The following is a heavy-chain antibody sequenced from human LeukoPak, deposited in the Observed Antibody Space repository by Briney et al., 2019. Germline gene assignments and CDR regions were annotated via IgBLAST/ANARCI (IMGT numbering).Heavy chain of an antibody. Sequence: GGSLRLSCAASGFTFSSYAVSWVRQAPGKGLEWVSSISCSGGSTYSADSVKGRFNISRDNSKNTLYLQMNSLRAEDTALYYCAKDRSCTNDICHGDFDYWGQGTLVTVSS. V-gene: IGHV3-23*01. CDR2: ISCSGGST. J-gene: IGHJ4*02. D-gene: IGHD2-8*01. CDR3: AKDRSCTNDICHGDFDY. CDR1: GFTFSSYA.